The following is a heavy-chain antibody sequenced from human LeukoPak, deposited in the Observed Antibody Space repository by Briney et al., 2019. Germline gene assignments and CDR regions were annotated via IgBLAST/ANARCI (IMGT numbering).Heavy chain of an antibody. CDR2: FSSVGSYK. J-gene: IGHJ3*01. D-gene: IGHD2-21*01. V-gene: IGHV3-21*01. CDR1: GFTFSSYD. CDR3: ARGGKKGGSDSLHL. Sequence: GGSLRLSCAASGFTFSSYDMNWVRQAPGQGLEWVALFSSVGSYKYYADSVKGRFTISRDNAKSLVYLQLNSLRAGDTALYYCARGGKKGGSDSLHLWGPGTMVTVAS.